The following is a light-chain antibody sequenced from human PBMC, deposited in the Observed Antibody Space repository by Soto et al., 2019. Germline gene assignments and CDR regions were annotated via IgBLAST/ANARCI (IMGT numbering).Light chain of an antibody. CDR3: QQYYTWPVT. CDR2: GAP. Sequence: EIVMTQSPATLSVSPGESVTLSCRASQGINRNLAWYQQKPGQAPRLLISGAPTGATGIPARFGGSGSGTEFTLTINSLQSEDSAVYYCQQYYTWPVTFGGGTKVDIK. CDR1: QGINRN. J-gene: IGKJ4*01. V-gene: IGKV3-15*01.